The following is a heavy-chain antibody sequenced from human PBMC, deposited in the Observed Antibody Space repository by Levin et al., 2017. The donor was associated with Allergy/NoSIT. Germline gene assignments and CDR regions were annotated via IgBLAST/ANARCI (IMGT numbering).Heavy chain of an antibody. D-gene: IGHD3-22*01. CDR1: GILFSSYD. J-gene: IGHJ6*02. V-gene: IGHV3-21*01. Sequence: LSLTCAASGILFSSYDMNWVRPAPGKGLEWVSSISSGGNYIYYADSVKGRFTISRDNAKNSLFLQMNSLRAEDTAVYYCASWAMYHYDRSAFDYFYYAMDVWGQGTTVTVSS. CDR3: ASWAMYHYDRSAFDYFYYAMDV. CDR2: ISSGGNYI.